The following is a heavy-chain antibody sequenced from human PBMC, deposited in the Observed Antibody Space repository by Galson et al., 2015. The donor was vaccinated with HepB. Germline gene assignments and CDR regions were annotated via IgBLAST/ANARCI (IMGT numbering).Heavy chain of an antibody. CDR1: GYTLTELS. D-gene: IGHD3-10*01. CDR2: FDPEDGET. CDR3: ATQSRLLWFGELFQNIHSYYYYGMDV. V-gene: IGHV1-24*01. J-gene: IGHJ6*02. Sequence: SVKVSCKVSGYTLTELSMHWVRQAPGKGLERMGGFDPEDGETIYAQKFQGRVTMTEDTSTDTAYMELSSLRSEDTAVYYCATQSRLLWFGELFQNIHSYYYYGMDVWGQGTTVTVSS.